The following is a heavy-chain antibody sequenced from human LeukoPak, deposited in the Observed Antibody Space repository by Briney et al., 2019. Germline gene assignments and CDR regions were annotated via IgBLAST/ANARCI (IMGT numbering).Heavy chain of an antibody. CDR2: ISGSGGST. J-gene: IGHJ4*02. CDR1: GFTFSSYA. D-gene: IGHD2-15*01. V-gene: IGHV3-23*01. CDR3: AKGRYCSGGSCLFDY. Sequence: SGGSLRLSCAASGFTFSSYAMSWVRQAPGKGLEWVSAISGSGGSTYYADSVKGRFTISRDNSKNTLYLQMNSLRAEDTAVYYCAKGRYCSGGSCLFDYWGQGTLVTVSS.